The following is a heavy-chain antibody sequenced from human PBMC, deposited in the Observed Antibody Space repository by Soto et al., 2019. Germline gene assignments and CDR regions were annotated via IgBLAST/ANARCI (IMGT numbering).Heavy chain of an antibody. J-gene: IGHJ6*02. V-gene: IGHV3-30*18. CDR3: AKDRTAYYHYYDMDV. CDR2: ISYDGNNK. CDR1: GFTFSNYG. Sequence: GGSLRLSCAASGFTFSNYGMHWVRQAPGKGLEWVAVISYDGNNKYYADSVKGRFTISRDTSKNTLFLQMKSLRADDTAVYYCAKDRTAYYHYYDMDVWGQGTTVTVSS.